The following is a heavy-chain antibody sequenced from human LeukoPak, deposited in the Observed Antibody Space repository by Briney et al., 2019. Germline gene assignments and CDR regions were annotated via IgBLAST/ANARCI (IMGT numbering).Heavy chain of an antibody. J-gene: IGHJ4*02. Sequence: GGSLRLSCAASGFTFSSYGMSWVRQAPGKGLEWVSAISGSGGSTYYADSVKGRFTISRDNSKNTLYLQMNSLRAEDTAVYYCVRARLRYCSGGSCYYFDYWGQGTLVTVSS. V-gene: IGHV3-23*01. D-gene: IGHD2-15*01. CDR3: VRARLRYCSGGSCYYFDY. CDR2: ISGSGGST. CDR1: GFTFSSYG.